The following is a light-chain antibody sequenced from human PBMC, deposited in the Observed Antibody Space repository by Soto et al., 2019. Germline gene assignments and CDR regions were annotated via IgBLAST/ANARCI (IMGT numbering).Light chain of an antibody. CDR3: SSFVAGNNYWV. J-gene: IGLJ3*02. CDR1: SSDVGTYTL. V-gene: IGLV2-23*02. Sequence: QSVLTQPASVSGSPGQSITISCTGTSSDVGTYTLVSWYQQHPGKAPKLVIYEVNKRPAGVSKRFSGSKSGDTASLTISGLQAEDEADYYCSSFVAGNNYWVFGGGTKLTVL. CDR2: EVN.